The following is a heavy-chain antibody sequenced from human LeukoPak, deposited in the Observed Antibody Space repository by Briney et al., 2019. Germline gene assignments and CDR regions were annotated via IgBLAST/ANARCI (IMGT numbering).Heavy chain of an antibody. Sequence: SETLSLTCTVSGGSISSSSYYWSWIRQPPGKGLEWIGYIYYSGSTNYNPSLKSRVTISVDTSKNRFSLKLSSVTAADTAVYYCARDYGPNYFDYWGQGTLVTVSS. J-gene: IGHJ4*02. CDR3: ARDYGPNYFDY. D-gene: IGHD4-17*01. V-gene: IGHV4-61*01. CDR1: GGSISSSSYY. CDR2: IYYSGST.